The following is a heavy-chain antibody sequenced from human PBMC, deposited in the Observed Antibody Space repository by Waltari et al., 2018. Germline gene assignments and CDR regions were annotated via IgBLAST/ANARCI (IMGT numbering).Heavy chain of an antibody. D-gene: IGHD4-17*01. V-gene: IGHV4-38-2*02. Sequence: QVQLQESGPGLVKPSETLSLTCTVSGYSISTAYFWGWIRQAPGKGLEWIGSIYHSGSTYYNPSLKSRVTISVDTSRNHFSLKVNSVTAADTSVYYCARGGTVTTPLDYWGQGTLVTVSS. CDR2: IYHSGST. J-gene: IGHJ4*02. CDR3: ARGGTVTTPLDY. CDR1: GYSISTAYF.